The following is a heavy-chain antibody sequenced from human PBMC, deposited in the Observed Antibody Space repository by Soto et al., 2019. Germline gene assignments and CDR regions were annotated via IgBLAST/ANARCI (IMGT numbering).Heavy chain of an antibody. V-gene: IGHV5-51*01. CDR1: GNNFAKSW. Sequence: LGESQKISCKGSGNNFAKSWIGWVRQKPGKGLEWMGVIYAGDSDARYSPSFEGLVTFSADKSITTAYLQWSSLKVSDTGIYYCARHGESSAKFIDHWGQGTLVTVSS. D-gene: IGHD1-26*01. J-gene: IGHJ4*02. CDR3: ARHGESSAKFIDH. CDR2: IYAGDSDA.